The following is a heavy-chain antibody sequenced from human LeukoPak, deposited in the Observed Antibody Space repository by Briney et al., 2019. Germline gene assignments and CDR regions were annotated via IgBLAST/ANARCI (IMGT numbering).Heavy chain of an antibody. V-gene: IGHV3-48*03. J-gene: IGHJ4*02. CDR1: GFTFSSYE. D-gene: IGHD5-12*01. CDR2: ISSSGSTI. CDR3: ASVKVRYSGYDHFDY. Sequence: PGGSLRLSCAASGFTFSSYEMNWVRQAPGKGLEWVSYISSSGSTIYYADSVKGRFTISRDNAKNSLYLQMNSLRAEDTAVYYCASVKVRYSGYDHFDYWGQGTPVTVSS.